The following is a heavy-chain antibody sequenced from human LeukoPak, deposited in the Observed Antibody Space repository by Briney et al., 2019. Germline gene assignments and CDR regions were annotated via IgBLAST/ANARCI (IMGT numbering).Heavy chain of an antibody. V-gene: IGHV3-30*03. J-gene: IGHJ4*02. CDR2: VPYDGSSQ. CDR3: CFGPGKGSYFDY. D-gene: IGHD3-10*01. Sequence: GGSLRLSCVASGFSFSSYGIHWVRQAPGKGLEWVAVVPYDGSSQYADSVKGRFTISRDNSKNTLYLHIRSLRPDDTAIYFCCFGPGKGSYFDYWGQGTRVPVSS. CDR1: GFSFSSYG.